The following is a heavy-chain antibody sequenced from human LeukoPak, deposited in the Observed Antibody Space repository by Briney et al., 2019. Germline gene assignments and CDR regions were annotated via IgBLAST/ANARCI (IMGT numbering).Heavy chain of an antibody. CDR2: IRSKAYGGTT. Sequence: PGGSLRLSCTASGFTFGDYAMSWFRQAPGKGLEWVGFIRSKAYGGTTEYAASVKGRFTISRDDSKSIAYLQMNSLKTEDTAVYYCTRDPISSWYVPKFDYWGQGTLVTVSS. J-gene: IGHJ4*02. V-gene: IGHV3-49*03. CDR1: GFTFGDYA. CDR3: TRDPISSWYVPKFDY. D-gene: IGHD6-13*01.